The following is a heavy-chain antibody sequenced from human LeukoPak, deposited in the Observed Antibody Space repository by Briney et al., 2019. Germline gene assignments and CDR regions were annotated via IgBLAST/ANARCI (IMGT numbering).Heavy chain of an antibody. CDR2: IHYSGII. D-gene: IGHD3-22*01. Sequence: PSETLSLTCDVYGGPFSGYYWTWIRQPPGKGLEWIGEIHYSGIINYNPSLKSRVTISVDTSKNQFSLRLTSVTAADTAVYYCARGRKSSGFDLWGRGTLVTVSS. V-gene: IGHV4-34*01. CDR3: ARGRKSSGFDL. J-gene: IGHJ2*01. CDR1: GGPFSGYY.